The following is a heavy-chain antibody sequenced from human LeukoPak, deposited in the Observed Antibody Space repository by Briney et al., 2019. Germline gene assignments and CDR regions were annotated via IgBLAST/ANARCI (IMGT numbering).Heavy chain of an antibody. CDR3: AGSSNDCSSTSCYYYYYYMDV. CDR2: IIPIFGTA. J-gene: IGHJ6*03. D-gene: IGHD2-2*01. V-gene: IGHV1-69*05. Sequence: SVKVSCKASGGTFSSYAISWVRQAPGQGLEWMGGIIPIFGTAIYAQKFQGRVTITTDESTSTAYMELSSLRSEDTAVYYCAGSSNDCSSTSCYYYYYYMDVWGKGTTVTVSS. CDR1: GGTFSSYA.